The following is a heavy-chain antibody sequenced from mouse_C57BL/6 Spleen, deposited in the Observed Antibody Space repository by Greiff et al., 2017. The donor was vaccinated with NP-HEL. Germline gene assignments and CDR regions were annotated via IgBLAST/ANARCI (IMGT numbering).Heavy chain of an antibody. Sequence: VKLQQPGAELVRPGSSVKLSCKASGYTFTSYWMHWVKQRPIQGLEWIGNIDPSDSETHYNQKFKDKATLTVDKSSSTAYMQLSSLTSEDSAVYYCARKGVTTVAMDYWGQGTSVTVSS. D-gene: IGHD1-1*01. J-gene: IGHJ4*01. CDR3: ARKGVTTVAMDY. CDR2: IDPSDSET. V-gene: IGHV1-52*01. CDR1: GYTFTSYW.